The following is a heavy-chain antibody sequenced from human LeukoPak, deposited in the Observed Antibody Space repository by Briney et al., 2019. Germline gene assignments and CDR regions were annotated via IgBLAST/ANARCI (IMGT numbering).Heavy chain of an antibody. CDR1: GYTFTSYG. D-gene: IGHD3-3*01. CDR2: ISAYNGNT. Sequence: EASVKVSCKASGYTFTSYGISWVRQAPGQGLEWMGWISAYNGNTNYAQKLQGRVTMTTDTSTSTAYMELRSLRSDDTAVYYCARDSNYDFWSGYFDAFDIWGQGTMVTVSS. J-gene: IGHJ3*02. CDR3: ARDSNYDFWSGYFDAFDI. V-gene: IGHV1-18*01.